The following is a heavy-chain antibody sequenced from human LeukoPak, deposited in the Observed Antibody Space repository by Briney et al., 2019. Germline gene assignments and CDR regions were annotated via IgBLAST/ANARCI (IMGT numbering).Heavy chain of an antibody. Sequence: GGSLRLSCAASGFTFSSYSMNWVRQAPGKGLEWVSSISSSSYIYYADSVKGRFTISRDNAKNSLYLQMNSLRAEDTAVYYCARISSGSYSNDSDYWGQGTLVTVSS. CDR3: ARISSGSYSNDSDY. J-gene: IGHJ4*02. CDR1: GFTFSSYS. CDR2: ISSSSYI. D-gene: IGHD1-26*01. V-gene: IGHV3-21*01.